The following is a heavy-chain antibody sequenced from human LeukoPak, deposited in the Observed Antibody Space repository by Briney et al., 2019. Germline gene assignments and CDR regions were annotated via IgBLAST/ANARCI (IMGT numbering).Heavy chain of an antibody. CDR1: GFTFSSYA. V-gene: IGHV3-23*01. CDR3: ARDGLIVATT. Sequence: GGSLRLSCAASGFTFSSYAMSWVRQAPGKGLEWVSAISGSGDSTDYADSVKGRFTISRDNPKNTQYLQMNSLRAEDTAVYYCARDGLIVATTWGQGTLVTVSS. D-gene: IGHD5-12*01. J-gene: IGHJ5*02. CDR2: ISGSGDST.